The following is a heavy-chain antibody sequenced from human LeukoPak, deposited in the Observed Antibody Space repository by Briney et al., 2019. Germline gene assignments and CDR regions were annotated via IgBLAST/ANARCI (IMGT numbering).Heavy chain of an antibody. V-gene: IGHV1-2*02. Sequence: ASVKVSCRASGYTFTDYYVHWVRQAPGQGLEWMGWINSNSGSTSYAQNFQGRVTMTRDTSISTLYVELSSLRSDDTAVYYCARVRVYSSGWNFDYWGQGTLVTVSS. CDR2: INSNSGST. J-gene: IGHJ4*02. CDR1: GYTFTDYY. D-gene: IGHD6-19*01. CDR3: ARVRVYSSGWNFDY.